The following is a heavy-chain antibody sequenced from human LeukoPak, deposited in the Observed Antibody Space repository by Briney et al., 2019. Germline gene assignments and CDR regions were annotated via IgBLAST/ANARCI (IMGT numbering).Heavy chain of an antibody. Sequence: GGSLRLSCAASGFTFSSYAMSWVRQAPGKGLEWVSAISGSGGSTYYADSVKGRFTISRDNAKNSLYLQMNSLRAEDTAVYYCARGPVVPAAIGAFDIWGQGTMVTVSS. CDR3: ARGPVVPAAIGAFDI. V-gene: IGHV3-23*01. D-gene: IGHD2-2*01. CDR1: GFTFSSYA. J-gene: IGHJ3*02. CDR2: ISGSGGST.